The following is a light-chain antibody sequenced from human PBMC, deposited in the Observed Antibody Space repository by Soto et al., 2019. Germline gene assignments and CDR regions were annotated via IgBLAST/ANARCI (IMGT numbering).Light chain of an antibody. Sequence: DIQMTQSPSFLSASVGDRVTITCQASQDISNYLNWYQQKPGKAPKLLIYDASNLETGVPSRFSGSGSGTDFTFTISHLQPEDIATYNCQQYDNLLTFGGGTKVEIK. V-gene: IGKV1-33*01. CDR3: QQYDNLLT. CDR2: DAS. CDR1: QDISNY. J-gene: IGKJ4*01.